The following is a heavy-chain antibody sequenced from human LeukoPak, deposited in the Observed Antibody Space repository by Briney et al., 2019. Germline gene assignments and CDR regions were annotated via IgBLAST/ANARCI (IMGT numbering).Heavy chain of an antibody. CDR1: GGSFSGYY. CDR3: ARGSRRRYCSSTSCYSRAFDI. CDR2: INHSGST. Sequence: SETLSLTCAVYGGSFSGYYWSWIHQPPGKGLEWIGEINHSGSTNYNPSLKSRVTISVDTSKNQFSLKLSSVTAADTAVYYCARGSRRRYCSSTSCYSRAFDIWGQGTMVTVSS. V-gene: IGHV4-34*01. D-gene: IGHD2-2*02. J-gene: IGHJ3*02.